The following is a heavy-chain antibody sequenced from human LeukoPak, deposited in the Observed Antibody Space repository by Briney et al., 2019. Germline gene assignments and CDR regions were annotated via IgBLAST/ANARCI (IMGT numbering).Heavy chain of an antibody. Sequence: GGSLRLSCAASGFTFSSYSMNWVRQAPGKGLEWVSYISSSSSTIYYADSVKGRFTISRDNAKNSLYLQMNSLRAEDTAVYYCARGNYDSSGYYLLIFDHWGQGTLVTVSS. J-gene: IGHJ4*02. V-gene: IGHV3-48*01. CDR3: ARGNYDSSGYYLLIFDH. CDR2: ISSSSSTI. D-gene: IGHD3-22*01. CDR1: GFTFSSYS.